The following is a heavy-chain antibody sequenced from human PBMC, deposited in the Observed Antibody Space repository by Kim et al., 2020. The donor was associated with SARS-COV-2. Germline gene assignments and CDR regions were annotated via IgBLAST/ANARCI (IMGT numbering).Heavy chain of an antibody. CDR2: IYYSGST. D-gene: IGHD6-13*01. Sequence: SETLSLTCTVSGGSISSYYWSWIRQPPGKGLEWIGYIYYSGSTNYNPSLKSRVTISVDTSKNQFSLKLSSVTAADTAVYYCAREGYSSSWLPSPNHWFDP. CDR1: GGSISSYY. J-gene: IGHJ5*02. V-gene: IGHV4-59*13. CDR3: AREGYSSSWLPSPNHWFDP.